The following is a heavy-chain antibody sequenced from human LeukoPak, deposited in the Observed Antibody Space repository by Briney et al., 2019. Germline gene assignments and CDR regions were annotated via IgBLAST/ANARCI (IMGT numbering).Heavy chain of an antibody. CDR1: GFTLSNYG. Sequence: GGSLRLSCAASGFTLSNYGMHWVRQAPGKGLEGVAHVSYDGSNKYYADSVEGRFTLSRANSKNTLNLQVNSLRAEDTAVYYCARDPWGSSGYFQHWGQGTLVTVSS. CDR3: ARDPWGSSGYFQH. CDR2: VSYDGSNK. J-gene: IGHJ1*01. V-gene: IGHV3-30*03. D-gene: IGHD6-19*01.